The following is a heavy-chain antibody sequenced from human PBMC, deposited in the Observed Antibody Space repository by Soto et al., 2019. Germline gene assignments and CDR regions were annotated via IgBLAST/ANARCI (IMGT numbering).Heavy chain of an antibody. CDR1: GFTFSNYT. CDR2: ISYDEIDK. V-gene: IGHV3-30*04. J-gene: IGHJ4*02. D-gene: IGHD3-10*01. Sequence: QVQLVESGGGVVQPGRSLRLSCAASGFTFSNYTMHWVRKAPGKGLEWVALISYDEIDKYFADAVKGRFTISRDNSKNTLYLQMDSLRAEDTAVYYCAGRSGSSEYWGRGTLVTVSS. CDR3: AGRSGSSEY.